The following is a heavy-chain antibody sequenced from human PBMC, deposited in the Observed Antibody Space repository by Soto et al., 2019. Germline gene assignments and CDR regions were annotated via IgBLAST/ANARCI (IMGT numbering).Heavy chain of an antibody. Sequence: PGGSLRLSCSASGFTLRSYTMGWVRLAPGKGLQWVAEIFSGRTDAAYAESVRGRFTISRDDYENNLYLQMNSLGVDVTAVYFCARDRQPDGIWTFDYWGRGTLVTVSS. CDR3: ARDRQPDGIWTFDY. V-gene: IGHV3-23*03. D-gene: IGHD2-15*01. J-gene: IGHJ4*02. CDR2: IFSGRTDA. CDR1: GFTLRSYT.